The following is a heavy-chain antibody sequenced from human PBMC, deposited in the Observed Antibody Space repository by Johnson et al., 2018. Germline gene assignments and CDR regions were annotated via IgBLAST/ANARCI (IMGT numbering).Heavy chain of an antibody. Sequence: VQLVQSGGGLVQPGGSLRLSCAASGFTFSNYWMHWVRQAPGKGLVWVSRINTDGSSTSYADSAKGRFTISRDNAKNTLFLQMNSRRADDTAVYYCARDGGDYDHNIYYMDVWGKGTTVTVSS. D-gene: IGHD3-16*01. V-gene: IGHV3-74*02. CDR3: ARDGGDYDHNIYYMDV. CDR2: INTDGSST. J-gene: IGHJ6*03. CDR1: GFTFSNYW.